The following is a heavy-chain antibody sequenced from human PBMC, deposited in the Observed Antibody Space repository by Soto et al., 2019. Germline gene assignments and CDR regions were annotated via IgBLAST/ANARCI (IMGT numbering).Heavy chain of an antibody. CDR3: ARAHYSSSWGTTIRRFDY. CDR1: GFTFSSYA. V-gene: IGHV3-66*01. CDR2: IYSGGST. D-gene: IGHD6-13*01. Sequence: GGSLRLSCAASGFTFSSYAMSWVRQAPGKGLEWVSVIYSGGSTYYADSVKGRFTISRDNSKNTLYLQMNSLRAEDTAVYYCARAHYSSSWGTTIRRFDYWGQGTLVTVSS. J-gene: IGHJ4*02.